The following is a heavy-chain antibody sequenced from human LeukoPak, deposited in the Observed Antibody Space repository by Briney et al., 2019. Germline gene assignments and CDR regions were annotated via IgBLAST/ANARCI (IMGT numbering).Heavy chain of an antibody. V-gene: IGHV4-34*01. J-gene: IGHJ4*02. CDR1: GGSFSGYY. Sequence: SETLSLTCAVYGGSFSGYYWSWIRQPPGKGLEWIGEINHSGSTNYNPSLKSRVTISVDTSKNQFSLKLSSVTAADTAVYYRARGRTYYYGSGSNDYWGQGTLVTVSS. CDR3: ARGRTYYYGSGSNDY. D-gene: IGHD3-10*01. CDR2: INHSGST.